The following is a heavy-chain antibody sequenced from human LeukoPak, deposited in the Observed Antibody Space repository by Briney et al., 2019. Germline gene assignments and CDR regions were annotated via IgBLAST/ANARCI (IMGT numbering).Heavy chain of an antibody. CDR3: AKSTRAVMAMMDV. CDR1: GFIFSSYW. Sequence: GGSLRLSCAASGFIFSSYWMHWVRHAPGKGLVWVSRINTDGSSTSYADSVKGRFTISRDNAKNSLFLQMNSLRAEDTAVYFCAKSTRAVMAMMDVWGKGTTVTVSS. D-gene: IGHD3-16*01. CDR2: INTDGSST. V-gene: IGHV3-74*01. J-gene: IGHJ6*04.